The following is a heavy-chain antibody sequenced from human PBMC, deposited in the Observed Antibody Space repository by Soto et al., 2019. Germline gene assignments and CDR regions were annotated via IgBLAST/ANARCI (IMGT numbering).Heavy chain of an antibody. CDR1: GFTFYSYA. D-gene: IGHD4-17*01. CDR2: ISASDGST. Sequence: EVQLLESGGGLVQPGGSLTLSCAASGFTFYSYAMTWVRQTPGKGLEWVSTISASDGSTYFSDSVKGRFTISRANSKNTLYLHMNRLRAEDTAISSCARVWERPVTTRKYFYAMDVGGQGTTVTVSS. CDR3: ARVWERPVTTRKYFYAMDV. V-gene: IGHV3-23*01. J-gene: IGHJ6*02.